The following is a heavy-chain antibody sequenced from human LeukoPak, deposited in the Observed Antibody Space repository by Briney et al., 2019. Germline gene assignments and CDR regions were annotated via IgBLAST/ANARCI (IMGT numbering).Heavy chain of an antibody. Sequence: PGGSLRLSCAASGSTFSNYAMSWVRQAPGKGLGWVSVISGSGLSTYYADSVKGRFTISRDNSKNTLYLQMNSLRAEDTAVYYCAKGGLYNWFDPWCQGTLVTVSA. CDR2: ISGSGLST. V-gene: IGHV3-23*01. J-gene: IGHJ5*02. CDR3: AKGGLYNWFDP. CDR1: GSTFSNYA. D-gene: IGHD5-12*01.